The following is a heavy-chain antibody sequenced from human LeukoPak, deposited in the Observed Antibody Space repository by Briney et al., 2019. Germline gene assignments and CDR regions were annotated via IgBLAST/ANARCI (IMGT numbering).Heavy chain of an antibody. Sequence: GGSLRLSCAASGFTVSSDYMSWVRQAPGKGLEWVSVFYSGGSTFYADFVKGRFTIARDNSKNTMYLQMNNLRAEDTAVYYCARAPNSSDYSAGYWYFDLWGRGTLVTVSS. J-gene: IGHJ2*01. CDR3: ARAPNSSDYSAGYWYFDL. D-gene: IGHD3-22*01. V-gene: IGHV3-53*01. CDR2: FYSGGST. CDR1: GFTVSSDY.